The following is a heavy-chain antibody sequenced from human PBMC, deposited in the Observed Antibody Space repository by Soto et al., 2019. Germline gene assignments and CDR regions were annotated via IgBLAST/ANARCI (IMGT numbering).Heavy chain of an antibody. Sequence: PGGSLRLSCAASGITFSSYAMSWVRQAPGRGPEWVSVISASGGSTYYADSVKGRFTISRDNSKNTLYLQMNSLRAEDTAVYYCACFVRAYAFDIWGQGTMVTVSS. J-gene: IGHJ3*02. D-gene: IGHD3-16*01. CDR3: ACFVRAYAFDI. CDR1: GITFSSYA. CDR2: ISASGGST. V-gene: IGHV3-23*01.